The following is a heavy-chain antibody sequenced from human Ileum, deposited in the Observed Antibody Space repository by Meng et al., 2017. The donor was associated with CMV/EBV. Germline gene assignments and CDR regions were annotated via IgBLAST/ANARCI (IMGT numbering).Heavy chain of an antibody. Sequence: FAFSINARSWVRQAPGKGLEWVSGLTSTYYRYYADSVEGRFTISRDNSKNTVYLQMNSLRVEDTAIYYCAKDAGWDSSGNLRFYFDSWGQGSLVTVSS. D-gene: IGHD3-22*01. J-gene: IGHJ4*02. CDR3: AKDAGWDSSGNLRFYFDS. V-gene: IGHV3-23*01. CDR2: LTSTYYR. CDR1: FAFSINA.